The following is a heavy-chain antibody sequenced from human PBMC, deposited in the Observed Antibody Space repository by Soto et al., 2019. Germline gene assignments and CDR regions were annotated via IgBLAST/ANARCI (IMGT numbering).Heavy chain of an antibody. CDR3: AGDFRYAGKPTYFDL. V-gene: IGHV1-69*01. CDR2: VVVTSGTV. D-gene: IGHD1-26*01. J-gene: IGHJ4*02. Sequence: QVHLVQSGAEVKKPGSSVKVSCKASGGTFPNSAISWVRQAPGQGLEWMGGVVVTSGTVNYAQKFQSRVTITADESTSTAYMEVTSLKSEDTAIYYCAGDFRYAGKPTYFDLWGQGTLVTVSS. CDR1: GGTFPNSA.